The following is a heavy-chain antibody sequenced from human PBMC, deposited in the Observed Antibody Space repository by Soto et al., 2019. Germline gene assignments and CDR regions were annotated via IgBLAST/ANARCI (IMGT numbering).Heavy chain of an antibody. Sequence: QVQLQESGPGLVKPSETLSLTCTVSGGSISSYYWSWIRQPPGKGLEWIGYIYYSGSTNYNPSLKGRVTISVDTSKNQFSLKLSSVTAADTAVYYCAREYYYDSSGYSPFDPWGQGTLVTVSS. CDR2: IYYSGST. D-gene: IGHD3-22*01. CDR1: GGSISSYY. CDR3: AREYYYDSSGYSPFDP. V-gene: IGHV4-59*01. J-gene: IGHJ5*02.